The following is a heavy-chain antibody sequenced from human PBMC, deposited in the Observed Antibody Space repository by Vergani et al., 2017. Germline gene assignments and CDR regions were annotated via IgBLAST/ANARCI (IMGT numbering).Heavy chain of an antibody. D-gene: IGHD3-10*01. CDR1: GGSISSGGYY. CDR3: ARDRPGIGAFDI. V-gene: IGHV4-31*03. Sequence: QVQLQESGPGLVKPSQTLSLTCTVSGGSISSGGYYWSWIRQHPGKGLEWIGYIYYSGSTYYNPSLKSRVTISVDTSKNQFSLKLSSVTVADTAVYYCARDRPGIGAFDIWGQGTMVTVSS. J-gene: IGHJ3*02. CDR2: IYYSGST.